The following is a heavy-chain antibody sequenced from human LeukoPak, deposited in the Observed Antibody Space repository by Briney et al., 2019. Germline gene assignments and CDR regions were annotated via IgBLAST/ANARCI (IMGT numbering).Heavy chain of an antibody. V-gene: IGHV4-4*07. CDR2: IYTSGST. D-gene: IGHD6-13*01. J-gene: IGHJ5*02. CDR1: GGSISSYY. CDR3: ARESRIGYSSSWGSGFDP. Sequence: SETLSLTCTVSGGSISSYYWSWIRQPARKGLEWIGRIYTSGSTNYNPSLKSRVTMSVDTSKNQTSLKLSSVTAADTAVYYCARESRIGYSSSWGSGFDPWGQGTLVTVSS.